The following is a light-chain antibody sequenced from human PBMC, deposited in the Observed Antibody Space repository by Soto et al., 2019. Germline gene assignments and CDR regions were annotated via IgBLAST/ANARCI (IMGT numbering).Light chain of an antibody. Sequence: DIQMTQSPSTLSASVGDRVTITCRASQSISSWLAWYQQKPGKAPKLLIYKASSLESGVPSRFSGSGSGTEFTLTISSLQPDDYATYYCQQYNSYPYTFGQGTKLEIK. V-gene: IGKV1-5*03. J-gene: IGKJ2*01. CDR2: KAS. CDR3: QQYNSYPYT. CDR1: QSISSW.